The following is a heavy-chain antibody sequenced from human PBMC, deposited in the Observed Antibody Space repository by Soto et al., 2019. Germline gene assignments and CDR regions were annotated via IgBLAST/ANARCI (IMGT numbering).Heavy chain of an antibody. J-gene: IGHJ4*02. V-gene: IGHV4-30-2*01. Sequence: SETLSLTCAVSGGSISSGGYSWSWIRQPPGKGLEWIGYIYHSGSTYYNPSLKSRVTISVERAKNQFSLKLSSVTAADTGEYYCARGSGYDLVVFDYWGQGILVTVSS. CDR1: GGSISSGGYS. CDR2: IYHSGST. D-gene: IGHD5-12*01. CDR3: ARGSGYDLVVFDY.